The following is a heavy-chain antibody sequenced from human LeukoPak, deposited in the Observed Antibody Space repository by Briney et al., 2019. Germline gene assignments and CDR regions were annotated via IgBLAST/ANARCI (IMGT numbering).Heavy chain of an antibody. CDR2: IIPIFGTT. CDR1: GGTFSSFA. Sequence: GASVKVSCKASGGTFSSFAISWVRQAPGQGLEWMGGIIPIFGTTNYAQKFQDRVTITADESSSTAYMELSRLRSDDTAVYYCAKAGPYTSSWGGTNDYWGQGALVTVSS. J-gene: IGHJ4*02. CDR3: AKAGPYTSSWGGTNDY. D-gene: IGHD6-13*01. V-gene: IGHV1-69*13.